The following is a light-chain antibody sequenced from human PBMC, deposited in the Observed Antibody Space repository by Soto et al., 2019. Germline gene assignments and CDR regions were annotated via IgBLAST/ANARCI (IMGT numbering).Light chain of an antibody. V-gene: IGKV3-11*01. CDR1: HRVSSY. J-gene: IGKJ4*01. CDR2: ATS. CDR3: QQHSNWPLT. Sequence: DIVMTQSPATLSVSPGERATLSCRASHRVSSYLAWYQQKPGQAPRLLIYATSTRATGIPARFSGSGSGTEFILTISSLEPEDFAVYYCQQHSNWPLTFGGGTKVDIK.